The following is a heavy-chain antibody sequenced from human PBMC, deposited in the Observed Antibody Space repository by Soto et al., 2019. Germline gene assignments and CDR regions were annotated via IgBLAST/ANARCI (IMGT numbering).Heavy chain of an antibody. CDR3: ARFDYDSDYYYGMDV. CDR2: ISSSDSTI. J-gene: IGHJ6*02. CDR1: GFSLSSYQ. V-gene: IGHV3-48*03. D-gene: IGHD4-17*01. Sequence: GGSVRLSCAASGFSLSSYQMNWVRQAPGKGLEWILYISSSDSTIFYADSVKGRFTVSRDNANNSLYLQMNSLRADDTAVYYCARFDYDSDYYYGMDVWGQGTTVTVSS.